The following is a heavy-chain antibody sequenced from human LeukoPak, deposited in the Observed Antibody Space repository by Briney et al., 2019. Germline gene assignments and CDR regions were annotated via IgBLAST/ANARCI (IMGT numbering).Heavy chain of an antibody. CDR1: GYTFTSNG. CDR2: ISCNNGDT. D-gene: IGHD5-18*01. J-gene: IGHJ4*02. CDR3: ARDGGTAGYSSGSDY. Sequence: GASVKVSCKASGYTFTSNGITWVRQAPGQGLEWVGWISCNNGDTRYEQKFQGRVTVTTDTSTSTVYMELRSLRSDDTAVYYCARDGGTAGYSSGSDYWGQGTLVTVSS. V-gene: IGHV1-18*01.